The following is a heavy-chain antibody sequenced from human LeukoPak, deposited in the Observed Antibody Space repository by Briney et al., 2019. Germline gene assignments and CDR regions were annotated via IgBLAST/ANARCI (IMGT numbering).Heavy chain of an antibody. Sequence: PSETLSLTCTVSGGSISSSSYYCGWFRQPPGKGLEWIGSIYYSGSTYYNPSLKSRISISVDTSKNQFSLKLTSVTAADTAVYYCARVIRGSGSEYFQHWGQGALVTVSS. J-gene: IGHJ1*01. CDR3: ARVIRGSGSEYFQH. V-gene: IGHV4-39*07. CDR2: IYYSGST. CDR1: GGSISSSSYY. D-gene: IGHD3-10*01.